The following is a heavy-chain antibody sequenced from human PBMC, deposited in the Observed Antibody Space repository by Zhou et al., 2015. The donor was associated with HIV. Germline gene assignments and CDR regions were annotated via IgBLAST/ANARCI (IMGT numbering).Heavy chain of an antibody. CDR1: GGTFSSYT. Sequence: QVQLVQSGAEVKKPGSSVKVSCKASGGTFSSYTISWVRQAPGQGLEWMGRIIPILGIANYAQKFQGRVTITADKSTSTAYMELSSLRSEDTAVYYCARDSYDFWSGHYWGQGTLVTVSS. CDR3: ARDSYDFWSGHY. D-gene: IGHD3-3*01. J-gene: IGHJ4*02. V-gene: IGHV1-69*08. CDR2: IIPILGIA.